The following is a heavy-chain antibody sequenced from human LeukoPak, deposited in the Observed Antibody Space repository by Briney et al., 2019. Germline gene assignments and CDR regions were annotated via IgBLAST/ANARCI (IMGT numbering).Heavy chain of an antibody. J-gene: IGHJ4*02. Sequence: GGSLRLSCAASGFTLSSYWMSWVRQAPGKGLEWVANIKKDGSEKWYVDSVEGRFTIYRDHAKNSLYLQMNSLRVADTAVYYCVRSGTSASFDYWGQGTLVTVSS. CDR2: IKKDGSEK. CDR3: VRSGTSASFDY. V-gene: IGHV3-7*01. D-gene: IGHD1-7*01. CDR1: GFTLSSYW.